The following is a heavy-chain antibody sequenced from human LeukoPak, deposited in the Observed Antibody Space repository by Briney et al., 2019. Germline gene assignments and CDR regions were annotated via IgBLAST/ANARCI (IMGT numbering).Heavy chain of an antibody. CDR3: TTVQGFWSGYYPVDY. J-gene: IGHJ4*02. V-gene: IGHV3-15*01. CDR2: IKSKTDGGTT. Sequence: GGSLRLSCAASGFTFSNAWMSWVRQAPGKGLEWVGGIKSKTDGGTTDYAAPVKGRFTISRDDSKNTLYLQMNSLKTEDTAVYYCTTVQGFWSGYYPVDYWGQGNLGTVSS. D-gene: IGHD3-3*01. CDR1: GFTFSNAW.